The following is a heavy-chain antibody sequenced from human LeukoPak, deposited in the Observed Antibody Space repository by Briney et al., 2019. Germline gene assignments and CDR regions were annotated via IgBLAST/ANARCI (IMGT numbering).Heavy chain of an antibody. CDR1: GFTFSNYA. V-gene: IGHV3-23*01. CDR2: ISGSGIST. D-gene: IGHD6-13*01. Sequence: TGGSLRLSCAASGFTFSNYAMTWVRQAPGKGLEWVSTISGSGISTYYADSVKGRFTISRDNSKNTLYLQMNSLRAEDTAVYYCARDQGVAAAGPYYFDYWGQGTLVTVSS. CDR3: ARDQGVAAAGPYYFDY. J-gene: IGHJ4*02.